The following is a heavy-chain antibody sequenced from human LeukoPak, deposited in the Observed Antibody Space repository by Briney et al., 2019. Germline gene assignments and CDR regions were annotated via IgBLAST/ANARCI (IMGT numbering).Heavy chain of an antibody. D-gene: IGHD3-22*01. J-gene: IGHJ4*02. CDR1: GYTFTGYY. V-gene: IGHV1-2*02. CDR3: ARDRNPTMIVVVSLFDY. Sequence: ASVKVSCKTSGYTFTGYYMHWVRQAPGQGLEWMGWINPNSGGTNYAQKFQGRVTMTRDTSISTAYMELSRLRSDDTAVYYCARDRNPTMIVVVSLFDYWGQGTLVTVSS. CDR2: INPNSGGT.